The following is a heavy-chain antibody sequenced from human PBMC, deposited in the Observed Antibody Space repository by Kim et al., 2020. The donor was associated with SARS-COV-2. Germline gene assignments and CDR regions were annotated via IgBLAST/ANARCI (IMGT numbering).Heavy chain of an antibody. CDR2: ISWNSGTI. D-gene: IGHD3-10*01. V-gene: IGHV3-9*01. CDR3: AKSQITMFKGVLYGMDV. J-gene: IGHJ6*02. CDR1: GFTFDDSA. Sequence: GGSLRLSCAASGFTFDDSAMHWVRQAPGKGLEWVSGISWNSGTIGYADSVKGRFTISRDNAKNSLYLQMNSLRTEDTALYYCAKSQITMFKGVLYGMDVWGQGSTVTVSS.